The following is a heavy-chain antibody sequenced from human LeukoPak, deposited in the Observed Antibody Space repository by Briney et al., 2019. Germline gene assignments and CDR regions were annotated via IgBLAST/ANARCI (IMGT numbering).Heavy chain of an antibody. V-gene: IGHV3-53*01. CDR2: IYSGGTT. J-gene: IGHJ4*02. CDR3: ARSLTTLTYEGY. CDR1: GFTVSSNY. Sequence: PGGSLRLSCAASGFTVSSNYMSWVRQAPGKGLEWVSVIYSGGTTNYADSVKGRFTISRDNSKNSLFLQMNSLRAEDTAIYYCARSLTTLTYEGYWGQGTLVTVSS. D-gene: IGHD1-1*01.